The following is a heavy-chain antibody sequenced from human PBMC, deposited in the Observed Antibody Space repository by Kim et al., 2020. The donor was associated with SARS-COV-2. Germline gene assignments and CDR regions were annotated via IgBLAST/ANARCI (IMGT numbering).Heavy chain of an antibody. CDR1: GFTFSSYA. J-gene: IGHJ4*02. CDR3: AKGGSSSRFVILVGGEGQYYFDY. CDR2: ISGSGGST. V-gene: IGHV3-23*01. D-gene: IGHD6-6*01. Sequence: GGSLRLSCAASGFTFSSYAMCWVRQAPGKGLEWVSAISGSGGSTYYADSVKGRFTISRDNSKNTLYLQMNSLRAEDTAVYYCAKGGSSSRFVILVGGEGQYYFDYWGQGTLVTVSS.